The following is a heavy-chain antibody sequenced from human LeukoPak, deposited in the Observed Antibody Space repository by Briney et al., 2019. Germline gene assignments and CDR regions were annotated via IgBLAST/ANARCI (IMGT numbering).Heavy chain of an antibody. V-gene: IGHV4-59*01. Sequence: PSETLSLTCTVSGGSISLYYWSWIRQSPGKGLEWIGYIYYSGSTNYNPSLKSRVSISIDTSKNQFSLKLSSVTAADTAVYYCAQWRYGTSPEWFDPWGQGTLVTVSS. D-gene: IGHD4-23*01. CDR2: IYYSGST. J-gene: IGHJ5*02. CDR3: AQWRYGTSPEWFDP. CDR1: GGSISLYY.